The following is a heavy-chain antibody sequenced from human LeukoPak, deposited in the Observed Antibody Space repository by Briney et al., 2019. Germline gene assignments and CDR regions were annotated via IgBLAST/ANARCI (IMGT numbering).Heavy chain of an antibody. Sequence: PSETLSLTCTVSGGSVSSGSYYWSWIRQPPGKGLEWIGYIYYSGSTNYNPSLKSRVTISVDTSKNQFSLKLSSVTAVDTAVYYCARGPYYYGSGSRNWFDPWGQGTLVTVSS. J-gene: IGHJ5*02. CDR3: ARGPYYYGSGSRNWFDP. CDR2: IYYSGST. D-gene: IGHD3-10*01. CDR1: GGSVSSGSYY. V-gene: IGHV4-61*01.